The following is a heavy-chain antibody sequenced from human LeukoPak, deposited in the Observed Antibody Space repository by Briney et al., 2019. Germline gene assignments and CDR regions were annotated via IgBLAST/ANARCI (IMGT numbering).Heavy chain of an antibody. CDR1: GFTFSSYG. Sequence: PGRSLRLSCAASGFTFSSYGMHWVRQAPGKGLEWVAVIWYDGSNKYYADSVKGRFTISRDNSENTLYLQMNSLRAEDTAVYYCARPTYSGSYYWFDYWGQGTLVTVSS. CDR2: IWYDGSNK. D-gene: IGHD1-26*01. V-gene: IGHV3-33*01. CDR3: ARPTYSGSYYWFDY. J-gene: IGHJ4*02.